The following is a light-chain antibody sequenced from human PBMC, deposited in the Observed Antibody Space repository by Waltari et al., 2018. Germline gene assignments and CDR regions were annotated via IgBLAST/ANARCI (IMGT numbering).Light chain of an antibody. CDR3: SSYTTSRTYV. J-gene: IGLJ1*01. Sequence: QSALTQPASVSGSPGQSITISCTGASSDIGSYNYVSWYQHHPGKAPRVIIFDVIERPSGVSARFSGSKSDNTASLTISGLQPEDEADYYCSSYTTSRTYVFGSGTRVSVL. CDR2: DVI. CDR1: SSDIGSYNY. V-gene: IGLV2-14*03.